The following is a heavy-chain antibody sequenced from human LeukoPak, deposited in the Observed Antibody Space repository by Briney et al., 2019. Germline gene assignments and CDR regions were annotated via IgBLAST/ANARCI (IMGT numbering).Heavy chain of an antibody. CDR2: ILHDGSNK. J-gene: IGHJ4*02. CDR3: ATLSGDSHGYDY. V-gene: IGHV3-30*03. D-gene: IGHD5-18*01. Sequence: GGSLRLSYAASGFTFSSYAMHWVRQAPGKGLEWVAVILHDGSNKQYADSVKGRFTISRDNSKNTLYLQMNSLRAEDTAAYYCATLSGDSHGYDYWGQGTLVTVSS. CDR1: GFTFSSYA.